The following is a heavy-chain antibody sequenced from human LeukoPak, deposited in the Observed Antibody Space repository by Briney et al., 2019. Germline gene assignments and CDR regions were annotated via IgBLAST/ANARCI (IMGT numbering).Heavy chain of an antibody. CDR2: IYYSGIT. CDR3: ARQRGYHYDSTTNRFSDL. J-gene: IGHJ5*02. Sequence: KPSETLSLTCTVSGGSISSSSYYWGWIRQPPGKGLEWIGSIYYSGITYYNPSLKSRVTISVDTSKNQFSLKLNSVTAADTAVYYCARQRGYHYDSTTNRFSDLWGQGTRVTVSS. D-gene: IGHD3-22*01. V-gene: IGHV4-39*01. CDR1: GGSISSSSYY.